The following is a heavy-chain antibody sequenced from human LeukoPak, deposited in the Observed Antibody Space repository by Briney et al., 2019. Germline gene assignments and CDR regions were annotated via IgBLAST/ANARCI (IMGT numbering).Heavy chain of an antibody. V-gene: IGHV1-18*01. CDR2: ISAYNGNT. CDR1: GYTFTSYG. D-gene: IGHD1-26*01. J-gene: IGHJ5*02. Sequence: ASVKVSCKASGYTFTSYGISWVRQAPGQGLEWMGWISAYNGNTNYAQKLQGRVTMTTYTSTSTAYMELRSLRSDDTAVYYCARKDPGSAHKAELLFYPLGQGTLVTVSS. CDR3: ARKDPGSAHKAELLFYP.